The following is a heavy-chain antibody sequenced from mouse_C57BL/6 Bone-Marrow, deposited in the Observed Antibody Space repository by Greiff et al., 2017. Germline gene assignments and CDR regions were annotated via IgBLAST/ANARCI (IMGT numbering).Heavy chain of an antibody. CDR1: GYTFTEYT. J-gene: IGHJ4*01. CDR3: ARHEGGYGAMDY. D-gene: IGHD2-2*01. CDR2: FYPGSGSI. Sequence: VMLVESGAELVKPGASVKLSCKASGYTFTEYTIHWVKQRSGQGLEWIGWFYPGSGSIKYNEKFKDKATLTAGKSSSTVYMELSRLTSEDSAVYFCARHEGGYGAMDYWGKGTSVTVSS. V-gene: IGHV1-62-2*01.